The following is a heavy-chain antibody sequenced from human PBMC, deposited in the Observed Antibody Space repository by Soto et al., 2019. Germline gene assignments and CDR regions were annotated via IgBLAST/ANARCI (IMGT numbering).Heavy chain of an antibody. D-gene: IGHD3-10*01. CDR1: GFTFSSYW. J-gene: IGHJ4*02. Sequence: EVQLVESGGGLVQPGGYLSLSCAASGFTFSSYWMSWVRQAPGKGLEWVANIKQDGSEKYYVDSVKGRFTISRDNSNNSRYLQMNSLRAEDTAVYYCARSHYCGSGSYPVPAVAGYWCQGTLVTVSS. V-gene: IGHV3-7*05. CDR2: IKQDGSEK. CDR3: ARSHYCGSGSYPVPAVAGY.